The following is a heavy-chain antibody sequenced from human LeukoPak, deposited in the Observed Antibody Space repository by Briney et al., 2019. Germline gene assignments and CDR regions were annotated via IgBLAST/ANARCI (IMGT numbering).Heavy chain of an antibody. Sequence: ASVKVSCKVSGYTLTELSMHWVRQAPGKGLEWMGGLDPEDGETIYAHKFQGRVTMTEDTSTDTAYMELSSLRSEDTAVYYCATDPAYCGGDCYWVYWGQGTLVTVSS. CDR1: GYTLTELS. CDR3: ATDPAYCGGDCYWVY. V-gene: IGHV1-24*01. D-gene: IGHD2-21*01. J-gene: IGHJ4*02. CDR2: LDPEDGET.